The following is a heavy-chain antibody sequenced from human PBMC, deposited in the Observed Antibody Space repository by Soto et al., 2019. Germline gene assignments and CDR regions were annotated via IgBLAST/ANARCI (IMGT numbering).Heavy chain of an antibody. CDR3: AKSIAAVGTPPYFYYYGMDV. CDR2: ISYDESNK. Sequence: QVQLVESGGGVVQPGRSLRLSCAASGFTFSSYGMHWVRQAPGKGLEWVAVISYDESNKYYADSVKGRFTISRDNSKNTLYLQMNSLRAEDTAVYYCAKSIAAVGTPPYFYYYGMDVWGQGTKVTVSS. J-gene: IGHJ6*02. D-gene: IGHD6-13*01. CDR1: GFTFSSYG. V-gene: IGHV3-30*18.